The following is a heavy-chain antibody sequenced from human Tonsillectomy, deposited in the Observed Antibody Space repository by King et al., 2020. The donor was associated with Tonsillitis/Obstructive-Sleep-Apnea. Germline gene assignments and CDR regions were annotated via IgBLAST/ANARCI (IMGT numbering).Heavy chain of an antibody. Sequence: VQLVESGGGLVQPGRSLRLSCAASGFTFDDYAMHWVRQAPGKGLEWVSGISWNSGSIGYADSVKGRFTTSRDNAKNSLFLQMNSLRVEDTALYYCAKDSPPSSRWGAFDYWGQGTLVTVSS. J-gene: IGHJ4*02. D-gene: IGHD2-2*01. CDR2: ISWNSGSI. CDR1: GFTFDDYA. V-gene: IGHV3-9*01. CDR3: AKDSPPSSRWGAFDY.